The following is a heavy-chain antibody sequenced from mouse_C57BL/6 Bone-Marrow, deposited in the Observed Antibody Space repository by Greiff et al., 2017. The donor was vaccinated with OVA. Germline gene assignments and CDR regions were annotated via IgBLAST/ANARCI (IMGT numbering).Heavy chain of an antibody. CDR1: GFTFSSYT. CDR3: ARQGTG. Sequence: EVQLVESGGGLVKPGGSLKLSCAASGFTFSSYTMSWVRQTPEKRLEWVATISGGGGNTYYPDSVKGRFTISRDNAKNTLYLHMSSLRSEDTALYYCARQGTGWGQGTSVTVSS. V-gene: IGHV5-9*01. D-gene: IGHD2-14*01. CDR2: ISGGGGNT. J-gene: IGHJ4*01.